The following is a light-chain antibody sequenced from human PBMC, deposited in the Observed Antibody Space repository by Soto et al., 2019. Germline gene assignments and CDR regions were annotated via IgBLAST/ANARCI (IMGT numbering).Light chain of an antibody. CDR2: GAS. V-gene: IGKV3-20*01. CDR3: QQYGSSSWT. Sequence: EIVLTQSPGTLSLSPGERATLSCRASQSVSSSYLAWYQQKLGQAPRLLIYGASSRATGIPDRFSGSGSGTDFTLTISRLEPEDFAVYYCQQYGSSSWTFGQGTKVESK. CDR1: QSVSSSY. J-gene: IGKJ1*01.